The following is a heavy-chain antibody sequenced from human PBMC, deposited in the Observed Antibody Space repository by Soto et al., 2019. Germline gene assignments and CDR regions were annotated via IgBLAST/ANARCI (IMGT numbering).Heavy chain of an antibody. J-gene: IGHJ5*02. CDR2: ISSSGSTI. CDR3: ARIRYYDSGSSITWFDP. V-gene: IGHV3-11*01. Sequence: VGPLRLSCTASGFTSSDYYMSRIRQAPGKGLEWVSYISSSGSTIYYADSVKGRFTISRDNAKNSLYLQMNSLRAEDTAVYYCARIRYYDSGSSITWFDPWGQGTLVTVSS. CDR1: GFTSSDYY. D-gene: IGHD3-10*01.